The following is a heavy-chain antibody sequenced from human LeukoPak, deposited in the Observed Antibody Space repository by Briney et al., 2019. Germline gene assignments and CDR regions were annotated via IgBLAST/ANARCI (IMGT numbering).Heavy chain of an antibody. D-gene: IGHD3-10*01. Sequence: SETLSLTCTVSGGSISSSSYYWGWIRQPPGKGLEWIGSIYYSGSTYYNPSLKSRVTISVDTSKNQFSLKLSSVTAADTAVYYCARDGHDYYGSGINYWGQGTLVTVSS. CDR1: GGSISSSSYY. V-gene: IGHV4-39*02. J-gene: IGHJ4*02. CDR3: ARDGHDYYGSGINY. CDR2: IYYSGST.